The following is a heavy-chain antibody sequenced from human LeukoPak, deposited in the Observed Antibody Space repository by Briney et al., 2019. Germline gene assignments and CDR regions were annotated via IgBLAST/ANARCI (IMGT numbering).Heavy chain of an antibody. J-gene: IGHJ4*02. D-gene: IGHD4-17*01. CDR1: GFTFSSYS. CDR3: AREYTVTTKYFDY. V-gene: IGHV3-48*01. Sequence: GGSLRLSCAASGFTFSSYSMNWVRQAPGKGLEWVSYISSSSDSIYYADSVKGRFTISRDNSKNTLYLQMNSLRAEDTAVYYCAREYTVTTKYFDYWGQGTLVTVSS. CDR2: ISSSSDSI.